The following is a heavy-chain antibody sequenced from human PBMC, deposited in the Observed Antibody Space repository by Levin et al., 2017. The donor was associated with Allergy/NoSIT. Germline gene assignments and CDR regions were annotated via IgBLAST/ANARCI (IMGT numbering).Heavy chain of an antibody. D-gene: IGHD3-3*01. J-gene: IGHJ4*02. CDR3: ARDNYFDSSGSYRLDY. CDR1: GGSIGSYY. V-gene: IGHV4-59*01. Sequence: ASETLSLTCTVSGGSIGSYYWNWIRQPPGKGLEWIGYVFNTGTTYYSPSLKNRVTISVDTSKNQFSLRLTSVTAADTAVYYCARDNYFDSSGSYRLDYWGQGTLVTVSS. CDR2: VFNTGTT.